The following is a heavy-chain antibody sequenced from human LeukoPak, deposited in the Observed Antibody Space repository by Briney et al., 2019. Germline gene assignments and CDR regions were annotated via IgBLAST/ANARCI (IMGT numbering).Heavy chain of an antibody. CDR1: GFTFSSYE. CDR3: ARDHYGSGSYYPQFDY. Sequence: GGSLRLSCAASGFTFSSYEMNWVRQAPRKGLEWVSYISSSGSTIYYAVSVKGRFTIYRDNAKNSLYLQMNSLRAEDTAVYSCARDHYGSGSYYPQFDYWGQGTLVTVSS. D-gene: IGHD3-10*01. CDR2: ISSSGSTI. J-gene: IGHJ4*02. V-gene: IGHV3-48*03.